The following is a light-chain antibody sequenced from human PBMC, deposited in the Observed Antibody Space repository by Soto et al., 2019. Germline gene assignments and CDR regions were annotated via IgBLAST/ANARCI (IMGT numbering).Light chain of an antibody. CDR1: SRHSSYA. CDR3: QTWGTGILV. J-gene: IGLJ2*01. V-gene: IGLV4-69*01. Sequence: QLVLTQSPSASASLGASVNLTCTLSSRHSSYAIAWHQPQPEKGPRYLMKLNSDGRHTKGDGLPDRFSGSSSGTERYLTISSLQSEDEADYYCQTWGTGILVFGGGTQLTVL. CDR2: LNSDGRH.